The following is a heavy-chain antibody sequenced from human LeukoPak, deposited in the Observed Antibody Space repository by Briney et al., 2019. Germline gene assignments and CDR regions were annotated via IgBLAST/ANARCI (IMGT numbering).Heavy chain of an antibody. CDR1: GFTFSDYY. J-gene: IGHJ3*02. CDR2: ISSSGSTI. Sequence: GGSLRLSCAASGFTFSDYYMSWIRQAPGKGLEWVSYISSSGSTIYYADSVKGRFTISRDNAKKSLYVQMNSLRAEDTAVYYCARDHYCSGGNCYSRAFDIWGQGTMVTVSS. D-gene: IGHD2-15*01. CDR3: ARDHYCSGGNCYSRAFDI. V-gene: IGHV3-11*04.